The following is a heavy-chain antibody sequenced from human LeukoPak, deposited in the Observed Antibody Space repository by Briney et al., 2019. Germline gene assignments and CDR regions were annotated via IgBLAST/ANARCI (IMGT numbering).Heavy chain of an antibody. D-gene: IGHD6-19*01. V-gene: IGHV3-33*01. Sequence: PGGSLRLSCAASGFTFSSYGMHCGCQAPGKGLEWVALIWYDGSKQYYADSVKGRFTISRDNSKNTLHLQMNSLRAEDTAVFFRARLIGWSRIDPWSQGALVTVSS. J-gene: IGHJ5*02. CDR2: IWYDGSKQ. CDR1: GFTFSSYG. CDR3: ARLIGWSRIDP.